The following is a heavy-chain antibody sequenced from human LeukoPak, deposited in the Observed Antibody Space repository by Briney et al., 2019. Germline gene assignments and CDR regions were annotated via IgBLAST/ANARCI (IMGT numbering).Heavy chain of an antibody. Sequence: GGSLRLSCAASGFTVSSNYMSWVRQPPGKGLEWVSVIYSGGTTFYADSVKGRFTISRDNAKNSLYLQMNSLRAEDTAVYYCARDWEGLLNWFDPWGQGTLVTVSS. J-gene: IGHJ5*02. D-gene: IGHD1-26*01. V-gene: IGHV3-53*01. CDR2: IYSGGTT. CDR1: GFTVSSNY. CDR3: ARDWEGLLNWFDP.